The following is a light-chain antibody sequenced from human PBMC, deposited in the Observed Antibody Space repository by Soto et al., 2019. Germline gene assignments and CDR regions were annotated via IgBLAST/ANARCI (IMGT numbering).Light chain of an antibody. V-gene: IGLV2-14*01. Sequence: QSALTQPASVSGSPGQSITISCTGTSSDVGGYNYVSWYQQHPGKAPKLMIYEVSNRPSGVSYRFSGSKSGNTASLTISGLQAEDEADYYCCSYTRSSTWVFGGGTKVTVL. CDR2: EVS. CDR1: SSDVGGYNY. J-gene: IGLJ3*02. CDR3: CSYTRSSTWV.